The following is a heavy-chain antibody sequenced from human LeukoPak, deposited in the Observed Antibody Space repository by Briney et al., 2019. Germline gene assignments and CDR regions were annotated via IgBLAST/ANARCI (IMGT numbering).Heavy chain of an antibody. CDR1: GGSISSYY. V-gene: IGHV4-59*01. J-gene: IGHJ3*02. CDR2: IYYSGST. CDR3: ARAKSRVSSSWHDAFDI. D-gene: IGHD6-13*01. Sequence: SETLSLTCTVSGGSISSYYWSWIRQPPGKGLEWIGYIYYSGSTNYNPSLKSRVTISVDTSKNQFSLKLSSVTAADTAVYYCARAKSRVSSSWHDAFDIWGQGTMVTVSS.